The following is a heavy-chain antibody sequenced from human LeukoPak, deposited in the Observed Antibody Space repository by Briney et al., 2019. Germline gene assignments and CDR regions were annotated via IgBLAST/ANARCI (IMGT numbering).Heavy chain of an antibody. CDR1: GGSISSSGYY. V-gene: IGHV4-39*01. D-gene: IGHD3-22*01. CDR3: ARLRDSSGFYTRV. Sequence: SETLSLTCTVSGGSISSSGYYWGWIRQPPGKGLEWIGNIYYGGNTYYNPSLKSRVTISVDTSKNQFSLKLTSVTATDTAVYYCARLRDSSGFYTRVWGQGTLVAVSS. J-gene: IGHJ4*02. CDR2: IYYGGNT.